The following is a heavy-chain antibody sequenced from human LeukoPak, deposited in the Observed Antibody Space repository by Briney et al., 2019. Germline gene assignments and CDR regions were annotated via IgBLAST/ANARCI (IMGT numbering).Heavy chain of an antibody. Sequence: QPGRSLRLSCAASGFTFSSYGMHWVRQAPGKGLEWVTLIWFDGSNKYYADSVKGRLTISRDNSKNTLYLQMNSLRAEDTAVYYCARGGTQNYYYYGMDVWGQGTTVTVSS. V-gene: IGHV3-33*01. CDR3: ARGGTQNYYYYGMDV. CDR2: IWFDGSNK. J-gene: IGHJ6*02. CDR1: GFTFSSYG.